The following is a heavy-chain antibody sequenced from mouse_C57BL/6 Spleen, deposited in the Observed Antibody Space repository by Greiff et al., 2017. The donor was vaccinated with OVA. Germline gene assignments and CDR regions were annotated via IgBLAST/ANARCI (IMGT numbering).Heavy chain of an antibody. Sequence: EVQLVESGGGLVKPGGSLKLSCAASGFTFSDYGMHWVRQAPEKGLEWVAYISSGSSTLYYADTVKGRFTISRDNAKNTLFLQMTSLRSEDTAMYYCARGNPLAMDYWGQGTSVTVSS. V-gene: IGHV5-17*01. J-gene: IGHJ4*01. CDR1: GFTFSDYG. D-gene: IGHD2-1*01. CDR3: ARGNPLAMDY. CDR2: ISSGSSTL.